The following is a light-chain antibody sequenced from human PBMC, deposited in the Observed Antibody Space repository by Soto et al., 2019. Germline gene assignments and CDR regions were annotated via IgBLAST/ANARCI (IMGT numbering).Light chain of an antibody. J-gene: IGKJ4*01. Sequence: DIQMTQSPSTLSASVGDRVTITCRASQSISTWLAWYQQKPGKAPKLLIYKASSLQSGVPSRFSGSGSGTEFTLAISSLQPGDFAIYYCQQYDGYSLTFGGGTKVEIK. CDR1: QSISTW. CDR3: QQYDGYSLT. V-gene: IGKV1-5*03. CDR2: KAS.